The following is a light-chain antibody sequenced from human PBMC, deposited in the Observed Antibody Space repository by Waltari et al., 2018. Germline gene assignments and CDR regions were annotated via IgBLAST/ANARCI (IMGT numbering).Light chain of an antibody. J-gene: IGKJ4*01. V-gene: IGKV4-1*01. CDR3: QQYFTTPT. CDR1: HTISHRSNNKNY. CDR2: WAS. Sequence: DIVITQSSDSLALSLGERATMNCQSSHTISHRSNNKNYLAWYQQKPGQPPKLLIYWASTRDSGVPERFSGSGSGSDFTLTITSLQAEDVAVYYCQQYFTTPTFGGGTKVEIK.